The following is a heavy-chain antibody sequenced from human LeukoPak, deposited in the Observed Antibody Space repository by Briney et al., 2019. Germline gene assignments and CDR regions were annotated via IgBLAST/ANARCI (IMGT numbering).Heavy chain of an antibody. D-gene: IGHD6-13*01. CDR1: GFTFSSYA. CDR2: ISGSGGST. CDR3: AKDLSRHTAAGSPFDY. J-gene: IGHJ4*02. V-gene: IGHV3-23*01. Sequence: GGSLRLSCAASGFTFSSYAMSWVRQAPGKGLEWVSAISGSGGSTYYADSVKGRFTISRDNSKNTLYLQMNSLRAEDTAVYYCAKDLSRHTAAGSPFDYWGQGTQVTVSS.